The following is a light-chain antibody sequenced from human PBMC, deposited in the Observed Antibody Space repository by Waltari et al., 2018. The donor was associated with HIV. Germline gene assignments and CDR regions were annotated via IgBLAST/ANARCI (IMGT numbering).Light chain of an antibody. J-gene: IGKJ4*01. Sequence: VITQSPPTLSVSPGGRATLPCRASQSVGSYLAWYQQKPGQAPRLLIYGASPRSTGIPTRFSGSGSGTEFTLTISSLQSEDFAVYYCHQYNKWPRGTFGGGTKVEV. CDR3: HQYNKWPRGT. V-gene: IGKV3-15*01. CDR1: QSVGSY. CDR2: GAS.